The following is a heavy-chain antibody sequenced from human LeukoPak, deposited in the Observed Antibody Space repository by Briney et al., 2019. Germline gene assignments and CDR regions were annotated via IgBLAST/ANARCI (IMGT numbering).Heavy chain of an antibody. Sequence: ASVTVSFTASGYTFTIYGITWLRQAPGQGKEWMGRISPDNDNTDLAQRLQGRVTMTTPTSTSTAYMELRTLRSDDTAMYYCARHHGGSWFDPWGPGTLVTVSS. V-gene: IGHV1-18*01. CDR2: ISPDNDNT. CDR3: ARHHGGSWFDP. D-gene: IGHD3-16*01. J-gene: IGHJ5*02. CDR1: GYTFTIYG.